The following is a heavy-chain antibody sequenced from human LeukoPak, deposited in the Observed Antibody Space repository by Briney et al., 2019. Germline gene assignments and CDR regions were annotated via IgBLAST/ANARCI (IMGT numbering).Heavy chain of an antibody. Sequence: PGGSLRLSCAASGFTFSSYEMNWVRQAPGKGPEWVSYISGSGDTIFYAISVRGRFTISRDNAKNSLYLQVNSLRAEDTALYYCARDGYSSGWAHAFGYWGQGTLVTVSS. CDR2: ISGSGDTI. J-gene: IGHJ4*02. CDR1: GFTFSSYE. V-gene: IGHV3-48*03. D-gene: IGHD6-19*01. CDR3: ARDGYSSGWAHAFGY.